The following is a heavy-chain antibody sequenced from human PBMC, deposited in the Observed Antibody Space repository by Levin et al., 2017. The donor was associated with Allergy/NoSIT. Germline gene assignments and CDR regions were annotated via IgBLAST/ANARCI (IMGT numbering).Heavy chain of an antibody. Sequence: SETLSLTCTVSGGSISSYYWSWIRQPPGKGLEWIGYIYYSGSTNYNPSLKSRVTISVDTSKNQFSLKLSSVTAADTAVYYCARDFSIAAAGTKDRYYYYYMDGWGKGTTVTVSS. CDR2: IYYSGST. CDR1: GGSISSYY. D-gene: IGHD6-13*01. CDR3: ARDFSIAAAGTKDRYYYYYMDG. J-gene: IGHJ6*03. V-gene: IGHV4-59*01.